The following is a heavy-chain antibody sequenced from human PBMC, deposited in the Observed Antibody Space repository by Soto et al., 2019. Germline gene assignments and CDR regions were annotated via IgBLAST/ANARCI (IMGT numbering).Heavy chain of an antibody. Sequence: VQLVQSGAEVKESGSSVKVSCKSSGYIFKHYAVTWLRQAPGQGLEWMGGIIPVFGTPDYSQKFRGRVTITADESTSTVYMELRSLTSEDTAVYYCARHLYDYVWGSYRHWGQGTLVTVSS. CDR3: ARHLYDYVWGSYRH. CDR1: GYIFKHYA. CDR2: IIPVFGTP. D-gene: IGHD3-16*02. V-gene: IGHV1-69*01. J-gene: IGHJ4*02.